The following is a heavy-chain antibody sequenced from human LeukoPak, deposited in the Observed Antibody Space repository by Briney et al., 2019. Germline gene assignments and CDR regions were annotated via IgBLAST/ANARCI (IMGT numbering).Heavy chain of an antibody. CDR3: ARVGITMIGLGY. V-gene: IGHV3-7*01. CDR1: GFKLSNYW. CDR2: INHDGSER. D-gene: IGHD3-22*01. Sequence: GGSLRLSCEASGFKLSNYWMTWVRQAPGKGLEWVANINHDGSERNYVDSVRGRFIISRDNAKNSLHLEMNSLRAADTAVYYCARVGITMIGLGYWGQGTLVTVSS. J-gene: IGHJ4*02.